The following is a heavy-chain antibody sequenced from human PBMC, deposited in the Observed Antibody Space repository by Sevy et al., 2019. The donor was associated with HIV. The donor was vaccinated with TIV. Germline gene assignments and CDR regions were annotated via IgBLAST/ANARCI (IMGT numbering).Heavy chain of an antibody. CDR3: VRGGYYDFWSGYWVCDY. D-gene: IGHD3-3*01. CDR1: GYTFTGYY. CDR2: INPNSGGT. J-gene: IGHJ4*02. V-gene: IGHV1-2*06. Sequence: ASVKVSCKASGYTFTGYYMHWVRQAPGQGLEWMGRINPNSGGTNYAQKFQGRVTMTRDTSISTAYMELSRLRSDDTAVYYCVRGGYYDFWSGYWVCDYWGQGTLVTVSS.